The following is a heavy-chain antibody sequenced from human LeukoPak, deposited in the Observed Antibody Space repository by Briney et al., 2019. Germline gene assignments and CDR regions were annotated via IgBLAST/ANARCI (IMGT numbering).Heavy chain of an antibody. D-gene: IGHD2/OR15-2a*01. V-gene: IGHV1-18*01. J-gene: IGHJ3*02. CDR3: VRNSSSAANGFDI. CDR2: ISAHNGDT. Sequence: ASVKVSCQASGYTFTNYGLTWVRQAPGQGLEWMGWISAHNGDTNYAQKFQGRVTMTTDTSTTTAYMELGSLRSDDTAVYYCVRNSSSAANGFDIWGQGTMVTVSS. CDR1: GYTFTNYG.